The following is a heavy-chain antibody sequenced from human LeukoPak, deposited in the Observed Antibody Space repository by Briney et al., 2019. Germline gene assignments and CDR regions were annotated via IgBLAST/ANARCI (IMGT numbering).Heavy chain of an antibody. Sequence: SETLSLTCTVSGGSISSSSYYWGWIRQPPGKGLEWIGSIYYSGSTYYNPSLKSRVTISVDTSKNQFSLKLSSVTAADTAVYYCARDIAVALMDVWGQGTTVTVSS. D-gene: IGHD6-19*01. CDR3: ARDIAVALMDV. V-gene: IGHV4-39*07. J-gene: IGHJ6*02. CDR1: GGSISSSSYY. CDR2: IYYSGST.